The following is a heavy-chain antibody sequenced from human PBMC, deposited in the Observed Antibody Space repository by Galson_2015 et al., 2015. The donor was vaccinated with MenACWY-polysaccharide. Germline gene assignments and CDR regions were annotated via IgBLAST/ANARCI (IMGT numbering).Heavy chain of an antibody. D-gene: IGHD3-16*01. V-gene: IGHV4-31*03. J-gene: IGHJ5*02. CDR1: GDSITSGGYF. CDR3: ARGGRAVSNRNWFDP. CDR2: ISYDGGT. Sequence: TLSLTCTVSGDSITSGGYFWSWIRQHPGKGLEWIASISYDGGTYYNPSLKSRVTISVDTPNNQFSLKLYSVTAADTAVYYCARGGRAVSNRNWFDPWGQGTLVTVSS.